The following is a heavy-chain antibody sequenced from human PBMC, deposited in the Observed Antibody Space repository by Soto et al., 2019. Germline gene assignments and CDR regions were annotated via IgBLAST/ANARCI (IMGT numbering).Heavy chain of an antibody. V-gene: IGHV4-30-4*01. Sequence: SETLSLTCTVSGGSISSGDYYWSWIRHPPGKGLEWIGYIYYSGITYYNPSLKSRVTISVDTSKNQFSLKLSSVTAADTAVYYCARDRSRGRYGMDVWGQGTTVTVSS. CDR2: IYYSGIT. J-gene: IGHJ6*02. CDR1: GGSISSGDYY. D-gene: IGHD1-26*01. CDR3: ARDRSRGRYGMDV.